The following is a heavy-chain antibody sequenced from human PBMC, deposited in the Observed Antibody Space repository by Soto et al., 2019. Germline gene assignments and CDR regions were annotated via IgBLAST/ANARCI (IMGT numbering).Heavy chain of an antibody. D-gene: IGHD2-2*01. V-gene: IGHV3-30-3*01. Sequence: QVQLVESGGGVVQPGRSLRLSCAASGFTFSSYAMHWVRQAPGKGLEWVAVISYDGSNKYYADSVKGRFTISRDNSKNTLYLRMNSLRAEDTAVYYCARDPRVLVPAAITWYFDLWGRGTLVTVSS. CDR2: ISYDGSNK. CDR3: ARDPRVLVPAAITWYFDL. J-gene: IGHJ2*01. CDR1: GFTFSSYA.